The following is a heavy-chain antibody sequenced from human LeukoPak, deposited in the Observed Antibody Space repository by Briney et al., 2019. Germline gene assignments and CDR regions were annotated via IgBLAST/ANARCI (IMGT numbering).Heavy chain of an antibody. J-gene: IGHJ4*02. D-gene: IGHD3-10*01. CDR2: ISWNSGSI. CDR1: GFTSDDYA. V-gene: IGHV3-9*02. CDR3: AKAVWLTMVRGHFDY. Sequence: GGSLRLSCAASGFTSDDYAMHWVRQAPGKGLEWVSGISWNSGSIGYADSVKGRFTISRDNAKNSLYLQINSLRAEDTALYYCAKAVWLTMVRGHFDYWGQGTLVTVSS.